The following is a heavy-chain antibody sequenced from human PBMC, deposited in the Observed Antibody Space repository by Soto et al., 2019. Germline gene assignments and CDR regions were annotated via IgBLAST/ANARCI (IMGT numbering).Heavy chain of an antibody. V-gene: IGHV1-8*01. J-gene: IGHJ6*02. CDR2: MNPNSGNT. Sequence: ASVKVSCKASGYTFTSYDINWVRQATGQGLERMGWMNPNSGNTGYAQKFQGRVTMTRNTSISTAYMELSSLRSEDTAVYYCASLGGYYDFWSGYPRYGMDVWGQGTTVTVSS. CDR1: GYTFTSYD. D-gene: IGHD3-3*01. CDR3: ASLGGYYDFWSGYPRYGMDV.